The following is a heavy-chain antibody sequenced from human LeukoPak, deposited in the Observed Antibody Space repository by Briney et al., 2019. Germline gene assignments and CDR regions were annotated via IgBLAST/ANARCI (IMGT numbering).Heavy chain of an antibody. D-gene: IGHD3-3*01. CDR3: ARAPTRLTIFGVVISLDY. J-gene: IGHJ4*02. CDR1: GYTFTSYD. CDR2: MNPNSGNT. V-gene: IGHV1-8*01. Sequence: ASVKVSCKASGYTFTSYDINWVRQATGQGIEWMGWMNPNSGNTGYAQKFQGRVTMARNTSISTAYMELSSLRSEDTAVYYCARAPTRLTIFGVVISLDYWGQGTLVTVSS.